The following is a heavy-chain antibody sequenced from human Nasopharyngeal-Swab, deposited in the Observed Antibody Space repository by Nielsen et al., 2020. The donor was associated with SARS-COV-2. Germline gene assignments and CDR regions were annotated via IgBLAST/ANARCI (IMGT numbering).Heavy chain of an antibody. J-gene: IGHJ4*02. Sequence: GESLKISCAVSGFSISSTFINWVRQALGKGLEWISLINSAGEGVYGDSVKGRFTISRDTSKNTVSLQMNSLRAEDTAVYYCATGACDYWGQGALVTVSS. CDR3: ATGACDY. CDR1: GFSISSTF. V-gene: IGHV3-53*01. CDR2: INSAGEG.